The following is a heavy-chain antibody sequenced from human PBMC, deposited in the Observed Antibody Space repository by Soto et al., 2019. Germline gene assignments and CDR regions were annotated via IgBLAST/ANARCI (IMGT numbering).Heavy chain of an antibody. V-gene: IGHV1-8*01. Sequence: QVQLVQSGAEVKKPGASVKVSCKASGYTFSSYDINWVRQATGQGLEWMGWMNPKSGHTGSAQKFPGRVTMTRDTSISTAYMELSSRRSEDTAIYYCARTDGDLDVWGQGTTVTVSS. CDR1: GYTFSSYD. CDR3: ARTDGDLDV. J-gene: IGHJ6*02. CDR2: MNPKSGHT. D-gene: IGHD4-17*01.